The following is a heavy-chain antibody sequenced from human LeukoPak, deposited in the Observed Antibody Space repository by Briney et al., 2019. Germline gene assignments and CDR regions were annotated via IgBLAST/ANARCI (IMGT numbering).Heavy chain of an antibody. D-gene: IGHD5-12*01. J-gene: IGHJ6*03. CDR3: ARRGGLLFPYFYYMDV. V-gene: IGHV1-18*01. CDR1: GYTFTSYG. CDR2: ISAYNGNT. Sequence: GASVKVSCTASGYTFTSYGISWVRQAPGQGLEWMGWISAYNGNTNYAQKLQGRVTMTTDTSTSTAYMELRSLRSDDTAVYYCARRGGLLFPYFYYMDVWGKGTTVTVSS.